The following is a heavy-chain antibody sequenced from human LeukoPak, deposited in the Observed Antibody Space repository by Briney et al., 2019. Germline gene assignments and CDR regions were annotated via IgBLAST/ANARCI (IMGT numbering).Heavy chain of an antibody. CDR1: GYTFTNYD. V-gene: IGHV1-8*01. CDR3: ARGPVSTHGMDV. D-gene: IGHD6-13*01. CDR2: RNPNSGRT. Sequence: ASVKVSCKAPGYTFTNYDINWVRQATGQGLEWMGWRNPNSGRTGFAQKFQGRLTMTADTSISTAYMELSSLTSDDTAVYYCARGPVSTHGMDVWGQGTTVTVSS. J-gene: IGHJ6*02.